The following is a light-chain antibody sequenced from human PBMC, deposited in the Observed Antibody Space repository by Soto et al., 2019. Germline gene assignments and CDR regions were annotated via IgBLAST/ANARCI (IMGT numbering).Light chain of an antibody. J-gene: IGKJ5*01. Sequence: IALTQSPATLSLSPGDTATLSCRASQIVTNYLGWYQQRPGQPPRLLIYDISNRAPGIPARFSGGGSGTDFTLTISSLESEDFAVYFCQQRNSFGQGTRLEIK. CDR2: DIS. CDR3: QQRNS. CDR1: QIVTNY. V-gene: IGKV3-11*01.